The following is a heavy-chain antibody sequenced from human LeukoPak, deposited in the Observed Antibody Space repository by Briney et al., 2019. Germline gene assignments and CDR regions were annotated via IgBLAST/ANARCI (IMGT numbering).Heavy chain of an antibody. CDR1: GFTFSSYA. Sequence: GGSLRLSCAASGFTFSSYAMSWVRRAPGKGLEWVSAISGSGGSTYYADSVKGRFTISRDNSKNTLYLQMNSLRAEDTAVYYCAKDFRFGELLNNWFDPWGQGTLVTVSS. CDR3: AKDFRFGELLNNWFDP. V-gene: IGHV3-23*01. CDR2: ISGSGGST. J-gene: IGHJ5*02. D-gene: IGHD3-10*01.